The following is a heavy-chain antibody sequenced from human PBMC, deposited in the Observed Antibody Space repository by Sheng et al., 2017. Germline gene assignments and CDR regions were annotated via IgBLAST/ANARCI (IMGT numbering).Heavy chain of an antibody. V-gene: IGHV4-38-2*02. CDR1: GYSISSGYY. J-gene: IGHJ3*02. D-gene: IGHD1-26*01. Sequence: QVQLQESGPGLVKPSETLSLTCTVSGYSISSGYYWGWIRQPPGKGLEWIGSIYHSASTYYNPSLKSRVTISVDTSNNQFSLKLSSVTAADAAVYYCARGSYLVAISDAFDIWGQGTMVTVSS. CDR2: IYHSAST. CDR3: ARGSYLVAISDAFDI.